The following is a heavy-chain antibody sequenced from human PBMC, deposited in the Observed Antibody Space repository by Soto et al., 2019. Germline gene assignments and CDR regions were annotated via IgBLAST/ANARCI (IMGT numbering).Heavy chain of an antibody. Sequence: SETLSLTCVVSGYSIRSGYCWGWVRQPPGKGLEWIGSIYHSGNTFYNPSLKSRVTISVDTSKNQFSLKLSSVTAADTAVYYCARATSGDSRFYYYYGLDVWGQGTTVTVSS. J-gene: IGHJ6*02. D-gene: IGHD2-21*02. CDR1: GYSIRSGYC. V-gene: IGHV4-38-2*01. CDR3: ARATSGDSRFYYYYGLDV. CDR2: IYHSGNT.